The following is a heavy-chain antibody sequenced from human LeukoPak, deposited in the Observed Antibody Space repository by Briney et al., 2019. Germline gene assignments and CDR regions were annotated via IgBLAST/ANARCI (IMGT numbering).Heavy chain of an antibody. D-gene: IGHD3/OR15-3a*01. V-gene: IGHV3-66*01. CDR2: IYSGGYT. Sequence: PGGSLRLSCAVPGFSVSSNYMTWVRQAPGKGREWVSVIYSGGYTFHSDAVKGRFTISRDNFKNTVFLQMNSLRVEDTAVYYCVRDRSDDFRDAFDIWGQGTVVTVSS. CDR1: GFSVSSNY. J-gene: IGHJ3*02. CDR3: VRDRSDDFRDAFDI.